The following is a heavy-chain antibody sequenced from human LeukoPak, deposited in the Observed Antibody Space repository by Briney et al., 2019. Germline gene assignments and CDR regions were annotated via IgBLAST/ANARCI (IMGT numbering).Heavy chain of an antibody. V-gene: IGHV3-74*01. D-gene: IGHD1-26*01. Sequence: GSLRLSCAASGFTFSSNWMHWVRQAPGRGLVWVSRINEDGSTTNYADSVKGRSTIFRDNAKNTLYLQMNSLRAEDTAVYYCVRDLGGRSGHWGQGTLVTVSS. J-gene: IGHJ4*02. CDR2: INEDGSTT. CDR1: GFTFSSNW. CDR3: VRDLGGRSGH.